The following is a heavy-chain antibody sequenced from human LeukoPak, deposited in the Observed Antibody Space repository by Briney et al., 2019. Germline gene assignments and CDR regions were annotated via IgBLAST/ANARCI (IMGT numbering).Heavy chain of an antibody. V-gene: IGHV3-15*01. CDR3: TAGLRKTDDDS. Sequence: PGGSLRLSCEGSAFNLNEGWMSWTRQAPGKGLEWVGRVRTTAEGETTDYAAPVRGRFIISRDDSKNMVFLQMNRLETEDTAIYYCTAGLRKTDDDSWGQGTLVTVSS. D-gene: IGHD4-17*01. CDR2: VRTTAEGETT. CDR1: AFNLNEGW. J-gene: IGHJ4*02.